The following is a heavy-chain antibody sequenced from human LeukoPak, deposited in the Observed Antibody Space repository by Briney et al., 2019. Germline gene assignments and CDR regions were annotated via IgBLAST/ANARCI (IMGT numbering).Heavy chain of an antibody. Sequence: GGSLRLSCAASGFTFSTYGMHWVREAPGKGLEWVAVISYDVSNKYYADSVKGRFTISRDNSKNTLYLQMNSLRAEDTAVYYCAKEYLIWFGDFDAFDIWGQGTMVTVSS. D-gene: IGHD3-10*01. CDR1: GFTFSTYG. V-gene: IGHV3-30*18. CDR2: ISYDVSNK. J-gene: IGHJ3*02. CDR3: AKEYLIWFGDFDAFDI.